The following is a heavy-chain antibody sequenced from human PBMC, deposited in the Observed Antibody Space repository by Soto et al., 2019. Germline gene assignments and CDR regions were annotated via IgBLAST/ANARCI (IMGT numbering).Heavy chain of an antibody. J-gene: IGHJ4*02. CDR2: ISYDGSTK. CDR1: GFTFSSYG. CDR3: AKGHQNHYGGSSVPDC. Sequence: QVQLVESGGGVVQPGTSLTLPCVASGFTFSSYGMHWVRQAPGKGLEWVALISYDGSTKYYADSVKGRFTISRDNSRNTLYLEMNSLRVDDTAVYYCAKGHQNHYGGSSVPDCWGQGILLAVSS. V-gene: IGHV3-30*18. D-gene: IGHD4-17*01.